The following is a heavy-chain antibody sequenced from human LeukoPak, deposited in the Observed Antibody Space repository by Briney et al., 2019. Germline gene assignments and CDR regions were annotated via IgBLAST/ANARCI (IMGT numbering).Heavy chain of an antibody. V-gene: IGHV4-34*01. J-gene: IGHJ3*02. Sequence: KPSETLSLTCAVYGGSFSGYYWSWIRQPPGKGLEWIGEINHSGSTNYNPSLKSRVTISVDTSKNQFSLKLSSVTAADTAVYYCARQILDVVASDAFDIWGQGKMVTVSS. CDR2: INHSGST. CDR3: ARQILDVVASDAFDI. D-gene: IGHD2-15*01. CDR1: GGSFSGYY.